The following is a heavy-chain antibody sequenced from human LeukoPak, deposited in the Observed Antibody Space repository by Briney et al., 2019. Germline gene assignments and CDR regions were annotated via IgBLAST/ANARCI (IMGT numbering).Heavy chain of an antibody. CDR3: ARRLRDSGGWSFDY. V-gene: IGHV4-39*01. Sequence: SETLSLTCIVSGGSISSTTYYWGWIRQPPGKRLEWIGTIHYSGSTYYNPSLKSRVTISVDTSKNQFSLKLSSVTAADTAVYYCARRLRDSGGWSFDYWGQGNLVTVSS. D-gene: IGHD6-19*01. CDR2: IHYSGST. J-gene: IGHJ4*02. CDR1: GGSISSTTYY.